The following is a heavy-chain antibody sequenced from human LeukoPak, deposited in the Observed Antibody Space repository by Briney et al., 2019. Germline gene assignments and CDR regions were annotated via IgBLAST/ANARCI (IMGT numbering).Heavy chain of an antibody. J-gene: IGHJ5*02. CDR1: GGSFSGYY. D-gene: IGHD1-26*01. CDR2: INHSGST. CDR3: ARDRRSRGFDP. Sequence: SETLSLTCAVYGGSFSGYYWSWIRQPPGKGLEWIGEINHSGSTNYNPSLKSRVTISVDTSKNQFSLKLSSVTAADTAVYYCARDRRSRGFDPWGQGTLVTVSS. V-gene: IGHV4-34*01.